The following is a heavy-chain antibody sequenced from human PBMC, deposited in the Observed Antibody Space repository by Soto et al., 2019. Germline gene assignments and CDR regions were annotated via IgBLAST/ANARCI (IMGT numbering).Heavy chain of an antibody. V-gene: IGHV4-4*02. J-gene: IGHJ4*02. Sequence: TSETLCLTCAVSGGSSSGNNGWSWVRQPPGKGLEWIGEIYHSGSTNYNPSLESRVTILVDKSKNQFSLNLRSVTAADTAVYYCARRTDYYASSGTLDYWGQGTLVTASS. CDR2: IYHSGST. CDR3: ARRTDYYASSGTLDY. D-gene: IGHD3-22*01. CDR1: GGSSSGNNG.